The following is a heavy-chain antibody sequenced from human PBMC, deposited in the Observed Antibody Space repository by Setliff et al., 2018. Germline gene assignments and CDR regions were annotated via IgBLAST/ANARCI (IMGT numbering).Heavy chain of an antibody. Sequence: SETLSLTCTVYGGSFSDYYWGWIRQPPGKGLEWIAEINHSGSTNYNPSLKSRVTMSVDTSKKQLSLKLSTVTAADTAVYYCARVDFTMIQGVLGLWGQGTLVTVSS. CDR3: ARVDFTMIQGVLGL. CDR2: INHSGST. V-gene: IGHV4-34*10. D-gene: IGHD3-10*01. J-gene: IGHJ1*01. CDR1: GGSFSDYY.